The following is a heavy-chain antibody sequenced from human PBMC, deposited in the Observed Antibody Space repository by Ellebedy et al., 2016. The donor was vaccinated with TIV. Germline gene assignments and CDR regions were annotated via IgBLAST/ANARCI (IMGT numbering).Heavy chain of an antibody. V-gene: IGHV1-24*01. J-gene: IGHJ5*02. D-gene: IGHD3-3*01. Sequence: AASVKVSCKVSGYTLTELSMHWVRQAPGKGLEWMGGFDPEDGETIYAQKFQGRVTMTEDTSTDTAYMELSRLRSDDTAVYYCASGPGDWFDPWGQGTLVTVSS. CDR2: FDPEDGET. CDR1: GYTLTELS. CDR3: ASGPGDWFDP.